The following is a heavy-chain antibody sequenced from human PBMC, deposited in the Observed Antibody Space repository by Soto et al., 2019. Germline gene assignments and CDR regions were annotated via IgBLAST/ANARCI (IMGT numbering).Heavy chain of an antibody. V-gene: IGHV1-18*01. CDR2: IAVSNNNT. CDR3: ARGHYYAPDF. J-gene: IGHJ4*02. Sequence: ASVKVSRKTSGYSFTNDAITWVREAPGKGLEWIGWIAVSNNNTNYGQKFQGRVTMTTDTSTSTAYMEMRSLRSDDTALCYCARGHYYAPDFWGQGTLVTV. D-gene: IGHD3-22*01. CDR1: GYSFTNDA.